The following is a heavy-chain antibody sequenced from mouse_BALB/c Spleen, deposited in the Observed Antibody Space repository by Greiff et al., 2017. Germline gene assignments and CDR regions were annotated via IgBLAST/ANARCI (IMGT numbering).Heavy chain of an antibody. CDR1: GFNIKDYY. Sequence: EVKLVESGAELVRPGALVKLSCKASGFNIKDYYMHWVKQRPEQGLEWIGWIDPENGNTIYDPKFQGKASITADTSSNTAYLQLSSLTSEDTAVYYCARSLHYYFDYWGQGTTLTVSS. J-gene: IGHJ2*01. V-gene: IGHV14-1*02. CDR2: IDPENGNT. D-gene: IGHD1-2*01. CDR3: ARSLHYYFDY.